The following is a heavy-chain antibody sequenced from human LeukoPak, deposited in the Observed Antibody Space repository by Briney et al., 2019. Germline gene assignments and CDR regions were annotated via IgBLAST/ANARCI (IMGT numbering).Heavy chain of an antibody. CDR3: ARRPRYCSSTSCYKGAFDI. CDR2: INWNGGST. J-gene: IGHJ3*02. CDR1: GFTFDDYG. V-gene: IGHV3-20*04. D-gene: IGHD2-2*02. Sequence: PGGSLRLSCAASGFTFDDYGMSWVRQAPGKGLEWVSGINWNGGSTGYADSVKGRFTISRDNTKNSLYLQMNRLRAEDTALYYCARRPRYCSSTSCYKGAFDIWGQGTMVTVSS.